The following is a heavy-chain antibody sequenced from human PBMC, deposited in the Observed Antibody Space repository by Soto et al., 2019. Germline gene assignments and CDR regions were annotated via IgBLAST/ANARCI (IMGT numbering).Heavy chain of an antibody. Sequence: SETLSLTCAVSGYSISSGLYWGWIRQPPGKGLEWIGTIYRGGITYYNPSLKSRVTISIDTSKNHFSLRLSSVTATDTAVYFCATGNQDWFDPWGQGTLVTVSS. CDR1: GYSISSGLY. J-gene: IGHJ5*02. D-gene: IGHD7-27*01. CDR2: IYRGGIT. CDR3: ATGNQDWFDP. V-gene: IGHV4-38-2*01.